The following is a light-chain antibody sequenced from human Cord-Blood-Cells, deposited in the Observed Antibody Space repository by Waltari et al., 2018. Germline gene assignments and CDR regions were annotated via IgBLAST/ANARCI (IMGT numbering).Light chain of an antibody. Sequence: EIVLTQSPATLSLFPGERATLSCRASQCVSSYLTWYQQKPGQAPRLLIYDASNRATGIPARLSGSGSGTDFTLTISSLEPEDFAVYYCQQRSNWPITFGQGTRLEIK. CDR1: QCVSSY. V-gene: IGKV3-11*01. CDR3: QQRSNWPIT. CDR2: DAS. J-gene: IGKJ5*01.